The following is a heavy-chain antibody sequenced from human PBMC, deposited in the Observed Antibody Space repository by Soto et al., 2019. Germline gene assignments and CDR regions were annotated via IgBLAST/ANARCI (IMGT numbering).Heavy chain of an antibody. Sequence: PSETLSLTCAVSGGSISSSNWWSWVRQPPGKGLEWIGEIYHSGSTNYNPSLKSRVTISVDKSKNQFSLKLSSVTTADTAVYYCARERELRGASHFDYWGQGNLVTVSS. CDR3: ARERELRGASHFDY. D-gene: IGHD1-26*01. V-gene: IGHV4-4*02. CDR1: GGSISSSNW. J-gene: IGHJ4*02. CDR2: IYHSGST.